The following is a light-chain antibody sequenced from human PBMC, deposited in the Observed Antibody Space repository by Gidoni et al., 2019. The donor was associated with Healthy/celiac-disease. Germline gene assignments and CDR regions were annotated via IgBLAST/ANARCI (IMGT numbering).Light chain of an antibody. Sequence: IVLTQSPATLSLSPGERATLSCRASQSVSSYLAWYQQKPGQSPRLLIYDASNRATGIPARFSGSGSGTDFTLTISILEPEYFAVYYCQQRSNWPYTFGQGTKLEIK. CDR3: QQRSNWPYT. CDR2: DAS. J-gene: IGKJ2*01. V-gene: IGKV3-11*01. CDR1: QSVSSY.